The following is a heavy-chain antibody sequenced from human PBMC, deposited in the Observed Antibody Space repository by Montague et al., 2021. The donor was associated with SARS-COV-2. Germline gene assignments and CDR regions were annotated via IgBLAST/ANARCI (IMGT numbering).Heavy chain of an antibody. CDR1: NESFSGNS. CDR3: ARGLRLCNGGSCYFAWFDP. J-gene: IGHJ5*02. D-gene: IGHD2-15*01. CDR2: INHSGTT. Sequence: SETLSLTCAVYNESFSGNSFSTYYWSWIRQPPGKGLEWIGEINHSGTTNYNPSLESRLSISVDTSKNQFSLRLISVTAADTAVYYCARGLRLCNGGSCYFAWFDPWGQGTPVTVSS. V-gene: IGHV4-34*01.